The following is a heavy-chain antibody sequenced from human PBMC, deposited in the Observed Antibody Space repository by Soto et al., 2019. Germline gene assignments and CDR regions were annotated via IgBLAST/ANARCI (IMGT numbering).Heavy chain of an antibody. V-gene: IGHV4-34*01. D-gene: IGHD3-10*01. J-gene: IGHJ6*02. CDR3: ARGGGSGCYYYYYGMDV. CDR2: INHSGST. Sequence: SETLSLTCAVYGGSFSGYYWSWIRQPPGKGLEWIGEINHSGSTNYNPSLKSRVTISVDTSKNQFSLKLSSVTAADTAVYYCARGGGSGCYYYYYGMDVWGQGTTVTVSS. CDR1: GGSFSGYY.